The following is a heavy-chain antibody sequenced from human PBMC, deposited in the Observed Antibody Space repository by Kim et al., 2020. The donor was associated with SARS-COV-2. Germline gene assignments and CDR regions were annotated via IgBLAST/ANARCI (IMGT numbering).Heavy chain of an antibody. D-gene: IGHD3-10*01. CDR1: GFTFSDSY. CDR3: ATTRGLGPGGYFQS. V-gene: IGHV3-11*01. Sequence: GGSLRLSCAASGFTFSDSYMSWIRQAPGKGLEWIAYISDTGYSQNYADSVRGRFTIYRDNAKNSLYLEMNNLRVEDTAVYYCATTRGLGPGGYFQSWGQGALVTVSS. J-gene: IGHJ4*02. CDR2: ISDTGYSQ.